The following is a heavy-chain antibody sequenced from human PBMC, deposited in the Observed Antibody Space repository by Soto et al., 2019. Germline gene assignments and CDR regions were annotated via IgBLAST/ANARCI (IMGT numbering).Heavy chain of an antibody. CDR3: ASTGTGGGGMDV. J-gene: IGHJ6*02. CDR2: MNPNRGNT. D-gene: IGHD1-1*01. CDR1: GYTFTIYD. V-gene: IGHV1-8*01. Sequence: QVQLVQSGAEVKKPGPPGKVSCKASGYTFTIYDINWLRQATGQGLEWMGWMNPNRGNTGYAQKFQGRVTMTRNTSISTAYMELSSLRSEDTAVYYCASTGTGGGGMDVWGQGTTVTVSS.